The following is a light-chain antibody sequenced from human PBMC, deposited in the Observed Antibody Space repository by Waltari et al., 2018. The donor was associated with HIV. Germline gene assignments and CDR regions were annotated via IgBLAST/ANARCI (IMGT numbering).Light chain of an antibody. CDR3: CSYADDYTWV. V-gene: IGLV2-11*01. J-gene: IGLJ3*02. Sequence: QSALTQPRSVSGSPGPSVTISCTGTSRDVGAYNYVSWYQQHPGKAPKLMIFDVNKRPSGVPDRFSGSKSGNTASLTISGLQAEDEADYYCCSYADDYTWVFGGGTKLTVL. CDR2: DVN. CDR1: SRDVGAYNY.